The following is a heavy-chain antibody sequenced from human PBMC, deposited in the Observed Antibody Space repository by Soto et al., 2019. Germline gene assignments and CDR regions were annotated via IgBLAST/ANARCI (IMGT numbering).Heavy chain of an antibody. CDR2: ISYSRST. CDR3: ATEWGGNLGY. Sequence: QVQLQESGPGLVKPSQTLSLTCTVSGGSISSGGYYWSWIRQHPGKGLERIGYISYSRSTYYNPSLKRRVTRSVDTSNNRSSLKLSSVTAADTAVYYCATEWGGNLGYWGQGTLVTVSS. J-gene: IGHJ4*02. V-gene: IGHV4-31*03. CDR1: GGSISSGGYY. D-gene: IGHD2-15*01.